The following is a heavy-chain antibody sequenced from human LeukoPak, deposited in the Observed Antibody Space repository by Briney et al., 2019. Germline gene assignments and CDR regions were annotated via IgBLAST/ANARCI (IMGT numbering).Heavy chain of an antibody. D-gene: IGHD3-22*01. Sequence: SXXXSCAAXXXXXXNXXMSXXXQXXGXXXXXXXXXXPDGTEKYYVDSVKGRFTISRDNAKNSLYLQMSGLRAEDTALYYCATPLDYYDSSGHHQGGDWGQGTLVTVSS. J-gene: IGHJ4*02. CDR1: XXXXXNXX. CDR3: ATPLDYYDSSGHHQGGD. CDR2: XXPDGTEK. V-gene: IGHV3-7*03.